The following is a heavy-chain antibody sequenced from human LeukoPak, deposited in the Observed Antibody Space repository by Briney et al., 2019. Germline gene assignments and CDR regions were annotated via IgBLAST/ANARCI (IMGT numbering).Heavy chain of an antibody. CDR1: GYTFTGNY. V-gene: IGHV1-2*02. CDR3: ARGYLYYYDVSGYPFDY. D-gene: IGHD3-22*01. J-gene: IGHJ4*02. CDR2: VNPKSGGT. Sequence: ASVKVSCKASGYTFTGNYMHWVRQAPGQRLEWVGWVNPKSGGTNYAQKFQGRVTMTRDTSISTAYMELRRLRSDDTAVYYCARGYLYYYDVSGYPFDYWGQGTLVTVS.